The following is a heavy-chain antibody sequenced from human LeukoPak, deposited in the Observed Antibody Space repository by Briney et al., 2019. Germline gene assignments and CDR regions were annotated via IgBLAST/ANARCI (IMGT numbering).Heavy chain of an antibody. Sequence: ASVKVSCKASGYIFTGYYRHWVRQAPGQGLEWMGWINPNTGGTNYAQKFQGRVTMTRDTSISTAYMELSRLKSDDTAVYYCARAPSVGYYFDYWGQGTLVTVSS. D-gene: IGHD3-10*01. J-gene: IGHJ4*02. CDR1: GYIFTGYY. CDR2: INPNTGGT. V-gene: IGHV1-2*02. CDR3: ARAPSVGYYFDY.